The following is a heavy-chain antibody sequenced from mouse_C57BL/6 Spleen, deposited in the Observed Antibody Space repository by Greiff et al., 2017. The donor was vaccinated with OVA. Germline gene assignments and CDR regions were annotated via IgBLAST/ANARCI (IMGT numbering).Heavy chain of an antibody. CDR3: TRRGSNCWYVDV. V-gene: IGHV8-12*01. Sequence: QVTLKVSGPGILQSSQTLSLTCSFSGFSLSTSGMGVSWLRQPSGKGLEWLAHIYWDDDKRYNPSLKSRLTISKDTSRNQVFLKSTRVDKADTATYCGTRRGSNCWYVDVWGTGTTVTVSS. J-gene: IGHJ1*03. CDR1: GFSLSTSGMG. D-gene: IGHD2-5*01. CDR2: IYWDDDK.